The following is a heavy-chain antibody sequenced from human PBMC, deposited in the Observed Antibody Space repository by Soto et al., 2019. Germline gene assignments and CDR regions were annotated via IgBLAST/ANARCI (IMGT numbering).Heavy chain of an antibody. CDR1: GFTFTSSA. D-gene: IGHD3-10*01. J-gene: IGHJ6*02. V-gene: IGHV1-58*01. CDR3: AAGMVRGVITTASYGMDV. Sequence: SVKVSCKASGFTFTSSAVQWVRQARGQRLEWIGWIVVGSGNTNYAQKFQERVTITRDMSTSTAYMELSSLRSEDTAVYYCAAGMVRGVITTASYGMDVWGQGTTVTVSS. CDR2: IVVGSGNT.